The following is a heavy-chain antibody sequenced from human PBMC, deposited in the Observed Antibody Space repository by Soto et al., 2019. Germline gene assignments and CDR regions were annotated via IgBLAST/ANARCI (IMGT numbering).Heavy chain of an antibody. V-gene: IGHV4-34*01. Sequence: SETLSLTCAVYGGSFSGYYWSWIRQPPGKGLEWIGGINHSGSTNYNPSLKSRVTISVDTSKNQFSLKLSSVTAADTAVYYCARALPMVRGVIITLRGTWFDPWGQGTLVTVSS. CDR1: GGSFSGYY. J-gene: IGHJ5*02. CDR3: ARALPMVRGVIITLRGTWFDP. CDR2: INHSGST. D-gene: IGHD3-10*01.